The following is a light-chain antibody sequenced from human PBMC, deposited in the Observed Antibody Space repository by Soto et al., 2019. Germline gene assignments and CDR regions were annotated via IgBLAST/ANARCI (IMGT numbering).Light chain of an antibody. CDR3: QQYGSSPET. J-gene: IGKJ1*01. Sequence: EIVLTHSPATLALSKGERATLACRASQSVSSSYLAWYQQKPGQAPRLLIYGASSRATGIPDRFSGSGSGTDFTLTISRLEPEDFAVYYCQQYGSSPETFGQGTKVDIK. V-gene: IGKV3-20*01. CDR1: QSVSSSY. CDR2: GAS.